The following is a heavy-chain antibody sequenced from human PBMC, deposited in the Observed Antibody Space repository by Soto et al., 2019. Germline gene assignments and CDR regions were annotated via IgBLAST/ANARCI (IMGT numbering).Heavy chain of an antibody. Sequence: PGGSLRLSCAASGFTFSSYGMHWVRQAPGKGLEWVAVIWYNGSDKKYADSVKGLFTISRDNSEKTLYLQMNSLRAEDTAVYYCAKDYGDWTGLYYYGMDVWGQGTTVTVSS. J-gene: IGHJ6*02. CDR2: IWYNGSDK. V-gene: IGHV3-33*06. D-gene: IGHD4-17*01. CDR3: AKDYGDWTGLYYYGMDV. CDR1: GFTFSSYG.